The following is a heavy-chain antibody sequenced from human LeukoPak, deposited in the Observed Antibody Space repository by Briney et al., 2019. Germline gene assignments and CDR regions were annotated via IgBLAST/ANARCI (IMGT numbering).Heavy chain of an antibody. CDR3: ARPGAQYYYYYYMDV. CDR2: IYHSGST. CDR1: GYSISSGYY. D-gene: IGHD3-10*01. J-gene: IGHJ6*03. V-gene: IGHV4-38-2*02. Sequence: NPSETLSLTCTVSGYSISSGYYWGWIRQPPGKGLEWIGSIYHSGSTYYNPSLKSRVTISVDTSKNQFSLKLSSVTAADTAVYYCARPGAQYYYYYYMDVWGKGTTVTVSS.